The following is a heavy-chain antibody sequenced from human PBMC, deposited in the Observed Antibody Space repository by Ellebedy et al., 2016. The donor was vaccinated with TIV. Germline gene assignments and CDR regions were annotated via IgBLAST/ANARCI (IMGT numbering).Heavy chain of an antibody. J-gene: IGHJ6*02. CDR1: GFTFSDYN. Sequence: GESLKISCAASGFTFSDYNINWIRQAPGEGLEWISCINSRGTFMYYADSVKGRFTISRDNAKNSLYLQMNSLRADDTAVYYCARDLKTHYYAFDVWGQGTTVTVSS. CDR2: INSRGTFM. CDR3: ARDLKTHYYAFDV. V-gene: IGHV3-11*01.